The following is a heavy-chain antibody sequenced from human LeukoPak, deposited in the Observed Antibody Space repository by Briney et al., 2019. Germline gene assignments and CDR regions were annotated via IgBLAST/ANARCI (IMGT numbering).Heavy chain of an antibody. CDR2: IYYSGST. Sequence: SETLSLTCTVSGGSISTYYWSWIRQPPGKGLEWIGYIYYSGSTNYNPPLKSRVTISVDTSKNQFSLKLSSVTAADTAVYYCAGGYGASDWGQGTLVTVSS. CDR1: GGSISTYY. D-gene: IGHD6-25*01. CDR3: AGGYGASD. V-gene: IGHV4-59*01. J-gene: IGHJ4*02.